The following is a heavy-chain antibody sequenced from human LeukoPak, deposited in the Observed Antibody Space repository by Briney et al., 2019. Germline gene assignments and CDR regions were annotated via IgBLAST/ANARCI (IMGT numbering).Heavy chain of an antibody. CDR1: GFTFSSYG. D-gene: IGHD3-22*01. Sequence: GRSLRLSCAASGFTFSSYGMHWVRQAPGKGLEWVAVISYDGSNKYYADSVKGRFTISRDNSKNTLYLQMNSLRAEDTAVYYCAKVSDYYERDAFDIWGQGTMVTVSS. CDR2: ISYDGSNK. CDR3: AKVSDYYERDAFDI. J-gene: IGHJ3*02. V-gene: IGHV3-30*18.